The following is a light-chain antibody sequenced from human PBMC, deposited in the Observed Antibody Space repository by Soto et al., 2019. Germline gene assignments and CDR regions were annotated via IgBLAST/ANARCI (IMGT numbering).Light chain of an antibody. J-gene: IGKJ2*02. Sequence: EIVLTQSPGPLSLSPGEIATLSCRASQSVSSSYLAWHQQKPGQAPRLLIYGASSRATGIPDRFSGSGSGTDFTLTISRLETEDFAVYYCQQYGSSPRTVGQGTKREIK. CDR2: GAS. CDR1: QSVSSSY. V-gene: IGKV3-20*01. CDR3: QQYGSSPRT.